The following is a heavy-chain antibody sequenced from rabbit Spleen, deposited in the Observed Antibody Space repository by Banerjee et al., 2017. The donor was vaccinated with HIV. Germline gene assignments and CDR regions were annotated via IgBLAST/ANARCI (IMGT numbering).Heavy chain of an antibody. D-gene: IGHD7-1*01. CDR2: IYPDYGST. J-gene: IGHJ4*01. CDR1: GIDFSSYG. Sequence: QEQLVESGGGLVTLGGSLKLSCKASGIDFSSYGISWVRQAPGKGLEWIAYIYPDYGSTDYASWVNGRFTISLDNAQNTVFLQMTSLTAADTATYFCARDNAGYAGYSLHLWGPGTLVTVS. V-gene: IGHV1S47*01. CDR3: ARDNAGYAGYSLHL.